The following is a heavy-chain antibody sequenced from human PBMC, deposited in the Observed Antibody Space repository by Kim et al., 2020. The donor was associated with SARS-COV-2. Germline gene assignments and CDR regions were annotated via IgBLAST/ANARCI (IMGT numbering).Heavy chain of an antibody. CDR2: ISSNANSTAS. CDR3: TRVPPDSNSWWDAVDI. Sequence: GGSLRLSCAASGFTISDYDMYWVRQAPGKGLEWVGCISSNANSTASAYAVSGKGRFIIYREDSKHTAYLQMNSLKTEDTAIYYCTRVPPDSNSWWDAVDIWGQGTLVTVSP. J-gene: IGHJ3*02. V-gene: IGHV3-73*01. D-gene: IGHD6-13*01. CDR1: GFTISDYD.